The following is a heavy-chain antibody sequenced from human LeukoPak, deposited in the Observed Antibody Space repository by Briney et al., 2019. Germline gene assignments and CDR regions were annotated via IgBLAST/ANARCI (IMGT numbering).Heavy chain of an antibody. J-gene: IGHJ6*03. CDR3: AREVGTMVRGVIGYYYCMDV. Sequence: PGGSLRLSCAASGFTFSTYDMTWVRQAPGKGLEWVASISSSTAYTSYADSVKGRFTISRDNSKNTLYLQMNSLRAEDTAVYYCAREVGTMVRGVIGYYYCMDVWGKGTTVTVSS. D-gene: IGHD3-10*01. V-gene: IGHV3-21*01. CDR1: GFTFSTYD. CDR2: ISSSTAYT.